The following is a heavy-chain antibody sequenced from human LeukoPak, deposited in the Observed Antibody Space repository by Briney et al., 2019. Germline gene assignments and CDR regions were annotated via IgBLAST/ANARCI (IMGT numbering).Heavy chain of an antibody. CDR2: IKHNGREK. V-gene: IGHV3-7*01. CDR3: ARVRFPADC. J-gene: IGHJ4*02. Sequence: GGSLRLSCAASGLIFRYCWMSWVRQSPEKGLEWLANIKHNGREKYYVDSVKGRFTISRDNAKASLYLHMNSLRVEDTAIYYCARVRFPADCWGQGTLVTVSS. CDR1: GLIFRYCW. D-gene: IGHD2-2*01.